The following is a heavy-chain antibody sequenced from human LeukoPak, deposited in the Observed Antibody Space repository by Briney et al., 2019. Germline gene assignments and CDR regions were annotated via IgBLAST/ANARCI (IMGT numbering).Heavy chain of an antibody. Sequence: GESLKISCAASGFTFSSYGMHWVRQAPGKGLEWVAVIWYDGSNKYYADSVRGRFTISRDNSKNTLYLQMNSLRAEDTAVYYCARELSGTSFDYWGQGTLVTVSS. CDR2: IWYDGSNK. V-gene: IGHV3-33*01. CDR1: GFTFSSYG. CDR3: ARELSGTSFDY. J-gene: IGHJ4*02. D-gene: IGHD1-1*01.